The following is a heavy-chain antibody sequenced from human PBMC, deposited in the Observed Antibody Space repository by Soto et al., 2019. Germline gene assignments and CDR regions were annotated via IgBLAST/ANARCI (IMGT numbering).Heavy chain of an antibody. CDR2: INPNSGGT. D-gene: IGHD6-19*01. J-gene: IGHJ6*02. Sequence: VRQAPGQGLEWMGWINPNSGGTNYAQKFQGRVTMTRDTSISTAYMELSRLRSDDTAVYYCARDLIAVAGSDYYYYGMDVWGQGTTVTVSS. CDR3: ARDLIAVAGSDYYYYGMDV. V-gene: IGHV1-2*02.